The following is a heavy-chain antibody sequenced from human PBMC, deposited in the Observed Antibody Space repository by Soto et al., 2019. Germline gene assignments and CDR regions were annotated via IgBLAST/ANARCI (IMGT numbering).Heavy chain of an antibody. CDR3: ARGRWSSPYYYYYYMDV. V-gene: IGHV4-34*01. CDR1: GGSFSGYY. Sequence: QVQLQQWGAGLLKPSETLSLTCAVYGGSFSGYYWSWIRQPPGKGLEWIGEINHSGSTNYNPSLKSRVTISVDTSKNQFSLKLSSVTAADTAVYYCARGRWSSPYYYYYYMDVWGKGTTVTVSS. J-gene: IGHJ6*03. CDR2: INHSGST. D-gene: IGHD3-3*01.